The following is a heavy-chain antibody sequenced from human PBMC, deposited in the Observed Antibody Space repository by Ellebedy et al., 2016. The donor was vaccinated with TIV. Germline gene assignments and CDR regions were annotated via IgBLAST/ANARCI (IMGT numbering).Heavy chain of an antibody. CDR2: IIPMFGTT. D-gene: IGHD4-23*01. CDR3: ASQTTGVR. J-gene: IGHJ4*02. Sequence: AASVNVSCKASGGTFSTYAISWVRQAPGQGLEWMGGIIPMFGTTAYAQKFQGRVTITADEPTRTAYMKMSSLRSEDTAVYYGASQTTGVRWGQGTLVTVSS. V-gene: IGHV1-69*13. CDR1: GGTFSTYA.